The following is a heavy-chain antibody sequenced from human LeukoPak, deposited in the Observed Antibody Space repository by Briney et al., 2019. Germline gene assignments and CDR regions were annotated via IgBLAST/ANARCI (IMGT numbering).Heavy chain of an antibody. D-gene: IGHD1-26*01. CDR2: INPSGGST. V-gene: IGHV1-46*01. CDR1: GYIFTSYY. CDR3: ARETVGAFDY. J-gene: IGHJ4*02. Sequence: ASVKVSCKASGYIFTSYYMHWVRQAPGQGLEWMGIINPSGGSTSYAQRLQGRVTMTRDTSTSTVYMELRSLRSEDTAVYYCARETVGAFDYWGQGTLVTVSS.